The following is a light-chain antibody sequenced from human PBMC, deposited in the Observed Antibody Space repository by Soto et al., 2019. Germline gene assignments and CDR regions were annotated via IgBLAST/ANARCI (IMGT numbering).Light chain of an antibody. J-gene: IGKJ1*01. V-gene: IGKV1-5*01. CDR1: QSISNW. CDR2: DAS. CDR3: QQYNTDPCT. Sequence: DIQMTQSPFTLSASVGDRVTITCRASQSISNWLAWYQQKPGKAPKLLIYDASSLESAVPSRFSGSGAGTAFTLTISSLQPYDFSTYYMQQYNTDPCTFGQGTMVSIK.